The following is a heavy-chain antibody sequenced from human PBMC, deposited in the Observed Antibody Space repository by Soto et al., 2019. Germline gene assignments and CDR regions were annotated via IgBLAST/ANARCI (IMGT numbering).Heavy chain of an antibody. J-gene: IGHJ4*02. Sequence: ETPSPTRTFPGDSNPGFSWSWVPQPPGKGLEWIGNIHYNGNTKYTPSLKSRVTMSVDTFKNQFSLKLFSVTAADTAKYFCAREGNLGRWLQPFDFWGQGTLVTVSS. CDR1: GDSNPGFS. CDR3: AREGNLGRWLQPFDF. V-gene: IGHV4-59*13. CDR2: IHYNGNT. D-gene: IGHD5-12*01.